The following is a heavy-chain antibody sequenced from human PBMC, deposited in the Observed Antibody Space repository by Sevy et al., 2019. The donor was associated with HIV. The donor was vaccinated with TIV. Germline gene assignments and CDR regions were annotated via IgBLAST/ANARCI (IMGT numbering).Heavy chain of an antibody. V-gene: IGHV3-48*01. CDR3: ARIGLITFGGAIRGAFDI. CDR2: ISTGSNTI. D-gene: IGHD3-16*01. Sequence: GGSLRLSCAASGFTLSTYNMNWVRQAPGKGLEWISYISTGSNTIYYTDSVKGRFTISRETADNALHLQMNSLRAEDTALYYCARIGLITFGGAIRGAFDIRGQGTMVTVSS. J-gene: IGHJ3*02. CDR1: GFTLSTYN.